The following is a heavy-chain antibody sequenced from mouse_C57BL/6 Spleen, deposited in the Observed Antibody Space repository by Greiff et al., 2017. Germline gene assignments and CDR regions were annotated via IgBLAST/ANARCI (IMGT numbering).Heavy chain of an antibody. CDR1: GYTFTSYW. CDR3: ARDYFDV. J-gene: IGHJ1*03. Sequence: VQLQQPGAELVRPGTSVKLSCKASGYTFTSYWMHWVKQRPGQGLEWIGVIDPSDSYTNYNQKFKGKATLTVDTSSSTAYMQLSSLTSEDSAVYYCARDYFDVWGTGTTVTVSS. V-gene: IGHV1-59*01. CDR2: IDPSDSYT.